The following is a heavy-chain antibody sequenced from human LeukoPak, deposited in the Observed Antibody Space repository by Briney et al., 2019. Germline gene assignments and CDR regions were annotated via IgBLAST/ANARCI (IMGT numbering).Heavy chain of an antibody. Sequence: GGSLRLSCAASGFTVINNYMTWVRQAPGKGLGWVSVIYSGGRTYYADSVKGRFTISRDSSKNTLYLQMDSLRTEDTAVYYCAMGATGEYLQYWGQGTLVTVSS. V-gene: IGHV3-53*01. CDR3: AMGATGEYLQY. J-gene: IGHJ1*01. CDR2: IYSGGRT. D-gene: IGHD1-26*01. CDR1: GFTVINNY.